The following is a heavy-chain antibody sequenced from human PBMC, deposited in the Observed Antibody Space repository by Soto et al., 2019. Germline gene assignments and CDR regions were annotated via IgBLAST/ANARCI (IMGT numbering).Heavy chain of an antibody. CDR2: ISSSGSTI. Sequence: PGGSLSLSCAASGFTFSDYYMSWIRQAPGKGLEWVSYISSSGSTIYYADSVKGRFTISRDNAKNSLYLQMNSLRAEDTALYYCGRSQYFTPLDYWGQGTLVAVSS. V-gene: IGHV3-11*01. CDR3: GRSQYFTPLDY. CDR1: GFTFSDYY. J-gene: IGHJ4*02.